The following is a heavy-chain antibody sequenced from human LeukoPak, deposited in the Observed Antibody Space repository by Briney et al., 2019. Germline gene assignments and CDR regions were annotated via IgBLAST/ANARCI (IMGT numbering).Heavy chain of an antibody. CDR3: ARDARLVTKSGLRSGWYYVN. V-gene: IGHV3-11*04. J-gene: IGHJ4*02. CDR1: GFRFSDYD. CDR2: ISSSGGMI. Sequence: PGGSLRLSCAASGFRFSDYDMTWIRQAPGKGLEWISHISSSGGMIYYADSVRGRFTICRDNAKNSLYLQMNSLRAEDTAVYFCARDARLVTKSGLRSGWYYVNWGQGTLVTVSS. D-gene: IGHD6-25*01.